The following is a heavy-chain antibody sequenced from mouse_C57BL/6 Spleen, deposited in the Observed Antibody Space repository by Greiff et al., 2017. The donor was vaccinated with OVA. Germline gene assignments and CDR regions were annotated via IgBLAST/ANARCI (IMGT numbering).Heavy chain of an antibody. Sequence: VQLKQSGPELVKPGASVKISCKASGYTFTDYYMNWVKQSHGKSLEWIGDINPNNGGTSYNQKFKGKATLTVDKSSSTAYMELRSLTSEDSAVYYCARRGYYYGSSYWFAYWGQGTLVTVSA. D-gene: IGHD1-1*01. CDR1: GYTFTDYY. CDR3: ARRGYYYGSSYWFAY. V-gene: IGHV1-26*01. CDR2: INPNNGGT. J-gene: IGHJ3*01.